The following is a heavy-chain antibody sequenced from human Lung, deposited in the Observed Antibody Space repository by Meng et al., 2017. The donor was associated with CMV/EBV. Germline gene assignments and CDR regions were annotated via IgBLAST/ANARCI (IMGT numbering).Heavy chain of an antibody. CDR1: GLIFNKYG. J-gene: IGHJ4*02. CDR3: VVHQGGPKDGVRLV. V-gene: IGHV3-30*02. D-gene: IGHD3-16*01. Sequence: GESLKISCVASGLIFNKYGIHWLRPAPGKGLEWLSFIDVDGQRRFNGDTVKARFVVFKYRSKNMVVLQINSLKVKNTAVYYCVVHQGGPKDGVRLVWGQGXLVTVSS. CDR2: IDVDGQRR.